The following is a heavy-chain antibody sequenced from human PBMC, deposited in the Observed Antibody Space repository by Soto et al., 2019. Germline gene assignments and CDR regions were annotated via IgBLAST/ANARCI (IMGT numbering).Heavy chain of an antibody. D-gene: IGHD1-26*01. CDR2: INHSGST. V-gene: IGHV4-34*01. J-gene: IGHJ4*02. CDR1: GGSFSGYY. Sequence: SETLSLTCAVYGGSFSGYYWSWIRQPPGKGLEWIGEINHSGSTNYNPSLKSRVTISVDTSKNQFSLKLSSVTAADTAVYYCARGGKQYSGRIFDYWGQGTLVTVSS. CDR3: ARGGKQYSGRIFDY.